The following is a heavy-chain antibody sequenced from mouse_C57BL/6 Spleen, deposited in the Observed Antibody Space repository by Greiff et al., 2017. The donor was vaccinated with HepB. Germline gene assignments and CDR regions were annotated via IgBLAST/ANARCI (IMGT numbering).Heavy chain of an antibody. J-gene: IGHJ1*03. V-gene: IGHV1-58*01. D-gene: IGHD2-5*01. CDR3: ARFLYSNYPNWYFEV. CDR1: GYTFTSYG. Sequence: VHVKQSGAELVRPGSSVKMSCKTSGYTFTSYGINWVKQRPGQGLEWIGYIYIGNGYTEYNEKFKGKATLTSDTASSTAYMQLSSLTSEDSAIYFCARFLYSNYPNWYFEVWGTGTTVTVSS. CDR2: IYIGNGYT.